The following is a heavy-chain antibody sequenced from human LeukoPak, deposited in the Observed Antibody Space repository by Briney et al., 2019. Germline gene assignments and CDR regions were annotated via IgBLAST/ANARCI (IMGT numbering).Heavy chain of an antibody. CDR3: ARAIQYCSGGSCYPCAFDI. D-gene: IGHD2-15*01. Sequence: PGGSLRLSCAASGFTVSSNYMSWVRQAPGKGLDWVSVIYSGGKTYYADSVKGRFSISRDNSKNTLYLQMNSLRAEDTAVYSCARAIQYCSGGSCYPCAFDIWGQGTMVTVSS. V-gene: IGHV3-53*01. J-gene: IGHJ3*02. CDR2: IYSGGKT. CDR1: GFTVSSNY.